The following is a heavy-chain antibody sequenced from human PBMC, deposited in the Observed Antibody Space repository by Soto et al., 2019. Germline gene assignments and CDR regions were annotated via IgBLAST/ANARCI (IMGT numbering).Heavy chain of an antibody. V-gene: IGHV4-34*01. CDR3: ARDVSTKTLDY. CDR2: INHSGST. Sequence: QVQLQQWGAGLLKPSETLSLTCAVYGGSFSGYYWSWIRQPPGKGLEWNGEINHSGSTNYNPSLKSRVTISVDTSKNQFSLKLSSVTAADTAVYYCARDVSTKTLDYWGQGTLVTVSS. J-gene: IGHJ4*02. CDR1: GGSFSGYY.